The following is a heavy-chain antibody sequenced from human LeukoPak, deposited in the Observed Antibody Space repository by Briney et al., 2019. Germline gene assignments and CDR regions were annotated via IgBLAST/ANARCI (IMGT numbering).Heavy chain of an antibody. Sequence: GGSLRLSCAASGFTFSRFYMNWIRQAPGKGLEWVSYISSGGTIYYADSVKGRFAISRDNAKNSLYLQMNSLRAEDTAVYYCARELSSYDFWQWGQGTLVTASS. CDR1: GFTFSRFY. D-gene: IGHD3-3*01. CDR3: ARELSSYDFWQ. V-gene: IGHV3-69-1*01. J-gene: IGHJ4*02. CDR2: ISSGGTI.